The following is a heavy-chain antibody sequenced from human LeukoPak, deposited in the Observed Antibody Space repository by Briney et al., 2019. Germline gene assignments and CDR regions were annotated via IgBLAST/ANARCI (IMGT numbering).Heavy chain of an antibody. CDR1: GGSISSYY. V-gene: IGHV4-4*07. Sequence: SETLSLTCTVSGGSISSYYWSWIRQPAGKGLEWIGRIYTSGSTNYNPSLKSRVTMSVDTSKNQFSLKLSSVTAADTAVYYCARADQYYNGSGSYYGYYYYYMDVWGKGTTVTVSS. CDR3: ARADQYYNGSGSYYGYYYYYMDV. CDR2: IYTSGST. J-gene: IGHJ6*03. D-gene: IGHD3-10*01.